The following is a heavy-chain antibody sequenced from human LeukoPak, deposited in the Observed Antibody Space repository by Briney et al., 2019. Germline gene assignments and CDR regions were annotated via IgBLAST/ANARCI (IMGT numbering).Heavy chain of an antibody. D-gene: IGHD6-25*01. CDR3: ARFAAGGSYYYYMDV. Sequence: GGSLRLSCAASGFNYSSYTMNWVRQAPGMGLEWLSYISASRDITYYADSVKGRFTISRDNAKNSLYLQMNSLRADDTAVYYCARFAAGGSYYYYMDVWGKGTTVTVSS. CDR1: GFNYSSYT. V-gene: IGHV3-48*01. J-gene: IGHJ6*03. CDR2: ISASRDIT.